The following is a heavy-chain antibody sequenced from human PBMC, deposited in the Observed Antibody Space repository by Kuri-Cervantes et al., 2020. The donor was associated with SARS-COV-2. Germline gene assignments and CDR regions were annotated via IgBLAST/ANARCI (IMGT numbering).Heavy chain of an antibody. V-gene: IGHV3-30*18. CDR3: AKGGGPGSYIPLDY. J-gene: IGHJ4*02. CDR1: GFTFSSYG. CDR2: ISYDGSNK. Sequence: GESLKISCAASGFTFSSYGMHWVRQAPGKGLEWAAVISYDGSNKYYADSVKGRFTISRDNSKNTLYLQMNSLRAEDTAVYYCAKGGGPGSYIPLDYWGQGTLVTVSS. D-gene: IGHD1-26*01.